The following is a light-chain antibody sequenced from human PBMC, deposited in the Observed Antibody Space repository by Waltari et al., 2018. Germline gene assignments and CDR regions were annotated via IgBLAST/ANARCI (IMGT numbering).Light chain of an antibody. CDR2: EVN. CDR1: STDIGSPNS. Sequence: QSALTQPPSASGSPGQSVAIPCPGTSTDIGSPNSVSWYQQHPGKAPKLLIYEVNKRPSGVPDRFSGSKSGNTASLTVSGLQAEDEADYYCSSHGGPRVFGGGTKLTVL. J-gene: IGLJ3*02. V-gene: IGLV2-8*01. CDR3: SSHGGPRV.